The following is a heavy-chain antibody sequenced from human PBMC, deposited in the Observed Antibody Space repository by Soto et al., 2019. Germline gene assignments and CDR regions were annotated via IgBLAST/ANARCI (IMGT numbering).Heavy chain of an antibody. CDR2: ISYDGSNK. D-gene: IGHD5-18*01. CDR1: GFTFSSYG. CDR3: AKEGTAMVTDY. J-gene: IGHJ4*02. Sequence: QVQLVESGGGVVQPGRSLRLSCAASGFTFSSYGMHWVRQAPGKGLEWVAVISYDGSNKYYADSVKGRFTISRDNSKNPLYLQMNSLRAEDTAVYYCAKEGTAMVTDYWGQGTLVTVSS. V-gene: IGHV3-30*18.